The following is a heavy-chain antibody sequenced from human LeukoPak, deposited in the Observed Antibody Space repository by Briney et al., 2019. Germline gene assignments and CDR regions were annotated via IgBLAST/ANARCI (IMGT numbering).Heavy chain of an antibody. CDR1: GYTFTGYY. Sequence: ASVKVSCKASGYTFTGYYMHWVRQAPGQGLEWMGWINPNSGGTNYAQKFQGRVTMTRDTSITTAYMELSSLTSDDTAVYFCARSAEHCNNGVCFTDYYMDVWGKETTVTVSS. J-gene: IGHJ6*03. CDR3: ARSAEHCNNGVCFTDYYMDV. V-gene: IGHV1-2*02. CDR2: INPNSGGT. D-gene: IGHD2-8*01.